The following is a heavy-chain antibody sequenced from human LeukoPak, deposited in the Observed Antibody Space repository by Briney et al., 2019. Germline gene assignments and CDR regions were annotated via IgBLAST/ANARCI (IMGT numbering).Heavy chain of an antibody. D-gene: IGHD6-6*01. V-gene: IGHV1-46*01. CDR1: VYTFTSYY. CDR3: ARVGWYSSSSVYMDV. Sequence: ASVKVSCKASVYTFTSYYMHWVRQAPGQGLEWMGIINPSGGSTSYAQKFQGRVTMTRDMSTSTVYMELSSLRSEDTAVYYCARVGWYSSSSVYMDVWGKGTTVTVSS. J-gene: IGHJ6*03. CDR2: INPSGGST.